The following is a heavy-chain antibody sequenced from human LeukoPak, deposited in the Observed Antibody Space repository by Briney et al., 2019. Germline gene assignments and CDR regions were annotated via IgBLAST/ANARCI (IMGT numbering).Heavy chain of an antibody. CDR2: IYTTGST. Sequence: SETLSLTCSVSGGSINNYYWSWIRQPAGKGLEWIGRIYTTGSTNYNPSLKSRITMSVDTSKNQFSLKLSSVTAADTAVYYCARSGSYSGPYVYWGQGTVVTVSS. CDR3: ARSGSYSGPYVY. J-gene: IGHJ4*02. V-gene: IGHV4-4*07. D-gene: IGHD1-26*01. CDR1: GGSINNYY.